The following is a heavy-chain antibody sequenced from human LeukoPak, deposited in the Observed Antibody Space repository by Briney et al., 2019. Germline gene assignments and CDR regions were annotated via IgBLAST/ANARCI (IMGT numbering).Heavy chain of an antibody. V-gene: IGHV3-30*01. D-gene: IGHD6-13*01. J-gene: IGHJ6*03. CDR3: ARVGSSSWFGYYYYYMDV. Sequence: PGGSLRLSCAASGFTFSSYAMHWVRQAPGKGLEWVAVISYDGSNKYYADSVKGRFTISRDNSKNTVYLQMNSLRAEDTAVYYCARVGSSSWFGYYYYYMDVWGKGTTVTVSS. CDR2: ISYDGSNK. CDR1: GFTFSSYA.